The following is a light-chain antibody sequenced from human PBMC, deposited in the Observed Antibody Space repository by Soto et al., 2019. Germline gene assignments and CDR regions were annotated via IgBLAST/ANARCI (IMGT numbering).Light chain of an antibody. Sequence: EIVLTQSPGTLSLSPGEGATLSCRASQRVSRTYLAWYQQKPGQTPRLLIYGASNRATGIPARFSGSGSGTDFTLTISSLEPEDFAVYYCQQRSNWPITFGQGTRLEIK. CDR2: GAS. J-gene: IGKJ5*01. V-gene: IGKV3-11*01. CDR1: QRVSRTY. CDR3: QQRSNWPIT.